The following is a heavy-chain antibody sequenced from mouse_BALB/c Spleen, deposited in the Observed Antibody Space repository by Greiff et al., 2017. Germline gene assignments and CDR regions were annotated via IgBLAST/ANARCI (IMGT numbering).Heavy chain of an antibody. D-gene: IGHD2-3*01. CDR2: ISSGGSYT. Sequence: EVKLVESGGDLVKPGGSLKLSCAASGFTFSSYGMSWVRQTPDKRLEWVATISSGGSYTYYPDTVTGRFTISRDNAKNTLYLEMSSLRSEDTAMYYCARQIYDGPFYAMDYWGQGTSVTVSS. CDR1: GFTFSSYG. V-gene: IGHV5-6*01. CDR3: ARQIYDGPFYAMDY. J-gene: IGHJ4*01.